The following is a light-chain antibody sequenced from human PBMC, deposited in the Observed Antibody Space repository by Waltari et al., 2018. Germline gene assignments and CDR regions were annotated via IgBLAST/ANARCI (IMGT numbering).Light chain of an antibody. V-gene: IGLV4-69*02. CDR3: QTWDTAIQM. J-gene: IGLJ3*02. CDR1: SAHSYYT. Sequence: QLVLTQSPSASASLGASDKLTCTLSSAHSYYTIAWHQQQPERGLRFLMKLDNDGSHIKGDGIPVRFSGSSSVAERYLTISSLQPEDEADYYCQTWDTAIQMFGEGTKLTVL. CDR2: LDNDGSH.